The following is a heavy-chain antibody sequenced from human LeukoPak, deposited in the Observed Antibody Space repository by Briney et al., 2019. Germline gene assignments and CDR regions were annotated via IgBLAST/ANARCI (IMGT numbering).Heavy chain of an antibody. D-gene: IGHD2-2*01. J-gene: IGHJ4*02. CDR3: AKDRHIYCSSTSCSPDY. V-gene: IGHV3-30*02. CDR2: LRYDGSNK. Sequence: GGSLRLSCAASGFTFSSYGMHWVRQAPGKGLEWVAFLRYDGSNKYYADSVKGRFTISRDNSKNTLYLQMNSLRAEDTAVYYCAKDRHIYCSSTSCSPDYWGQGTLVTVSS. CDR1: GFTFSSYG.